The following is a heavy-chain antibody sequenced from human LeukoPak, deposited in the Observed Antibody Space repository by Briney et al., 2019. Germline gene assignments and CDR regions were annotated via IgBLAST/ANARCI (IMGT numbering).Heavy chain of an antibody. D-gene: IGHD3-10*01. V-gene: IGHV4-59*12. CDR3: ARRVRGVNDAFDV. Sequence: PSETLSLTCTVSGGSISSYYWSWIRQPPGKGLEWIGYIYYSGSTNYNPSLKSRVTISVDTSKNQFSLKLTYVTAADTAVYYCARRVRGVNDAFDVWDQGTLVTVSS. CDR1: GGSISSYY. J-gene: IGHJ3*01. CDR2: IYYSGST.